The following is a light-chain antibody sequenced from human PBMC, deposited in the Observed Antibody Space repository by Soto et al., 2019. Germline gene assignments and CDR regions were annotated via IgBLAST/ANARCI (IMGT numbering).Light chain of an antibody. CDR1: SSNIGAGYD. Sequence: QPVLTQPPSVSGAPGQRVTISCTGSSSNIGAGYDVHWYQQLPGTAPKLLIYGNINRPSGVPDRFSGSKSGTSGCLAITGRQDEEVSYYDCQSYDSSLSGYVIGTGTKIT. CDR3: QSYDSSLSGYV. V-gene: IGLV1-40*01. J-gene: IGLJ1*01. CDR2: GNI.